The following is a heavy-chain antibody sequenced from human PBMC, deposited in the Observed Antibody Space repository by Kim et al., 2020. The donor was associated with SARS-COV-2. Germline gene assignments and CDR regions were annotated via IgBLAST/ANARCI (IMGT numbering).Heavy chain of an antibody. V-gene: IGHV4-31*03. D-gene: IGHD3-9*01. Sequence: SETLSLTCTVSGGSISSGGYYWSRIRQHPGKGLEWIGYIYYSGSTYYNPSLKSRVTISVDTSKNQFSLKLSSVTAADTAVYYCAREAGYLDARGLYFDYWGQGTLGTVSS. CDR3: AREAGYLDARGLYFDY. CDR2: IYYSGST. CDR1: GGSISSGGYY. J-gene: IGHJ4*02.